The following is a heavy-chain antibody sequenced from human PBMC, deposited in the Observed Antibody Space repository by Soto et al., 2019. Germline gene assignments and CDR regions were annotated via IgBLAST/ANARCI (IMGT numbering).Heavy chain of an antibody. CDR1: GGSFSGYY. D-gene: IGHD3-22*01. CDR3: ARGLSIYDSSGYYSPFDY. Sequence: SETLSLTCAVYGGSFSGYYWSWIRQPPGKGLEWIGEINHSGSTNYNPSLKSRVTISVDTSKNQFSLKLSSVTAADTAVYYCARGLSIYDSSGYYSPFDYWGQGTLVTVSS. V-gene: IGHV4-34*01. CDR2: INHSGST. J-gene: IGHJ4*02.